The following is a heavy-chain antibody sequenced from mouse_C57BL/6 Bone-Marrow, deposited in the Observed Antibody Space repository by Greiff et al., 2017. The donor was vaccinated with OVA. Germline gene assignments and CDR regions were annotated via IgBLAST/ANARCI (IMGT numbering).Heavy chain of an antibody. V-gene: IGHV5-4*01. J-gene: IGHJ1*03. Sequence: EVMLVESGGGLVKPGGSLKLSCAASGFTFSSYAMSWVRQTPEKRLEWVATISDGGSYTYYPDNVKGRFTISRDNAKNNLYLQMSHLKSEDTAMYYCARDQDSNYGWYFDVWGTGTTVTVSS. D-gene: IGHD2-5*01. CDR3: ARDQDSNYGWYFDV. CDR2: ISDGGSYT. CDR1: GFTFSSYA.